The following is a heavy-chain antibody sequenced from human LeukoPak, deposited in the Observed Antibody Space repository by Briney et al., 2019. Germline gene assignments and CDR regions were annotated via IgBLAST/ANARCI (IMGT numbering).Heavy chain of an antibody. CDR1: GFTFSSYA. CDR3: ARQDGIAADLFDY. V-gene: IGHV4-34*01. CDR2: INHSGST. J-gene: IGHJ4*02. D-gene: IGHD6-13*01. Sequence: PGGSLRLSCAASGFTFSSYAMSWIRQPPGKGLEWIGEINHSGSTNYNPSLRSRVTISVDTSKNQFSLKLSSVTAADTAVYYCARQDGIAADLFDYWGQGTLVTVSS.